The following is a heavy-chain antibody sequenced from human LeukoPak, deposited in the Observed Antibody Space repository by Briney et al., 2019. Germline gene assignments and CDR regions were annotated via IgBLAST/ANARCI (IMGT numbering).Heavy chain of an antibody. J-gene: IGHJ4*02. CDR1: GYTFTSYE. CDR3: ATISSGWHSDEY. V-gene: IGHV1-8*01. Sequence: ASVKVSCKASGYTFTSYEINWVRQATGQGLECMGWMNPNSGYTGYAQKFQGRVTMTRNTSINTAYMELSNLRSEDTAVYYCATISSGWHSDEYWGQGTLVTVSS. D-gene: IGHD6-19*01. CDR2: MNPNSGYT.